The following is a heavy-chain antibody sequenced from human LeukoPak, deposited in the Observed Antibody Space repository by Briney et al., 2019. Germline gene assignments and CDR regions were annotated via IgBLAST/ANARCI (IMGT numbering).Heavy chain of an antibody. J-gene: IGHJ4*02. D-gene: IGHD3-10*01. Sequence: GGSLRLSCAASGFTFSSYAMSWVRQAPGKGLEWVSAISGSGGSTYYADSVKGRFTISRDNAKNSLYLQMNSLRAEDTAVYYCARDPLITMVRGVLFEDYFDYWGQGTLVTVSS. V-gene: IGHV3-23*01. CDR1: GFTFSSYA. CDR2: ISGSGGST. CDR3: ARDPLITMVRGVLFEDYFDY.